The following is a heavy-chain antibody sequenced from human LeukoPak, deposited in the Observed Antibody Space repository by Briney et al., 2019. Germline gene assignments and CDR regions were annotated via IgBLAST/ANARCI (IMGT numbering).Heavy chain of an antibody. Sequence: ASVKVSCKVFGYTLTELSMQWVRQAPGKGLEWMGGFDPEDGETIYAQKFQGRVTMTEDTYKDTAYMELSSLRSEDTAVYYCATDVRTGGIYGMDVWGQGTTVTVSS. CDR1: GYTLTELS. J-gene: IGHJ6*02. CDR3: ATDVRTGGIYGMDV. V-gene: IGHV1-24*01. CDR2: FDPEDGET.